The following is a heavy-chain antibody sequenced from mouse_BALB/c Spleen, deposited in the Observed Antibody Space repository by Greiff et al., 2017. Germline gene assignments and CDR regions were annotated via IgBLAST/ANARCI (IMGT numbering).Heavy chain of an antibody. CDR2: INPSSGYT. J-gene: IGHJ4*01. CDR1: GYTFTSYT. CDR3: ARSTVVPYYAMDY. D-gene: IGHD1-1*01. Sequence: VQLQQSGADLARPGASVKMSCKASGYTFTSYTMHWVKQRPGQGLEWIGYINPSSGYTNYNQKFKDKATLTADKSSSTAYMQLSSLTSEDSAVYYCARSTVVPYYAMDYWGQGTSVTVSS. V-gene: IGHV1-4*01.